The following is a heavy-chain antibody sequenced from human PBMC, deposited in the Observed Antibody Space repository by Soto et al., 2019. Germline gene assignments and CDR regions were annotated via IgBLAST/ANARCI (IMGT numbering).Heavy chain of an antibody. D-gene: IGHD3-10*01. J-gene: IGHJ5*02. CDR1: GGSFSGYY. CDR3: ARGVYYYGSGRPRWFDP. CDR2: INHSGST. Sequence: SETLSLTCAVYGGSFSGYYWSWIRQPPGKGLEWIGEINHSGSTNYNPSLKSRVTISVDTSKNQFSLKLSSVTAADTAVYYCARGVYYYGSGRPRWFDPWGQGTLVTVS. V-gene: IGHV4-34*01.